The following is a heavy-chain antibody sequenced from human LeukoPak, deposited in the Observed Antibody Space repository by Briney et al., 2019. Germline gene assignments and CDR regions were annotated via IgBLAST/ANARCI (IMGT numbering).Heavy chain of an antibody. J-gene: IGHJ4*02. CDR2: IRSKANSYAT. Sequence: GGSLRLSCAASGHTFSGSAMHWVRQASGKGVEWVGRIRSKANSYATAYAASVKGRFTISRDDSKNTAYLQMNSLKTEDTAVYYCTLPIAVAGTRNGYWGQGTLVTVSS. CDR1: GHTFSGSA. D-gene: IGHD6-19*01. CDR3: TLPIAVAGTRNGY. V-gene: IGHV3-73*01.